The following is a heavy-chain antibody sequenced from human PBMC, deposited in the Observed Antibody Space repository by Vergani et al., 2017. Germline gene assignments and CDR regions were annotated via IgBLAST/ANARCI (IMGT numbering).Heavy chain of an antibody. J-gene: IGHJ5*02. D-gene: IGHD3-16*01. CDR3: ARHLGWFDP. CDR2: IYHSGRT. Sequence: QVQLQESGPGLVKPSETLSLTCTVSGGSISSHYWSWIRQPPGKGLEWIGSIYHSGRTYYNPSLKSRVTISVDTSKNQFSLKLSSVTAADTAVYYCARHLGWFDPWGQGTLVTVSS. V-gene: IGHV4-59*08. CDR1: GGSISSHY.